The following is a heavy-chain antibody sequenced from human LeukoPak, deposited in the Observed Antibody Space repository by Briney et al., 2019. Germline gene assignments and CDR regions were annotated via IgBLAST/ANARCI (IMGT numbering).Heavy chain of an antibody. V-gene: IGHV4-59*01. CDR1: GGSIGGYY. CDR2: LYYRRGA. J-gene: IGHJ4*02. Sequence: SETLSLTCTVSGGSIGGYYWSWSRQPPGKGVEWIGNLYYRRGAWYKSSLKSRVTTSVDTSKNEFSLKLTSVTAADTAVYFCARWTDCGGDCHILDHWGQGILVTVSS. D-gene: IGHD2-21*02. CDR3: ARWTDCGGDCHILDH.